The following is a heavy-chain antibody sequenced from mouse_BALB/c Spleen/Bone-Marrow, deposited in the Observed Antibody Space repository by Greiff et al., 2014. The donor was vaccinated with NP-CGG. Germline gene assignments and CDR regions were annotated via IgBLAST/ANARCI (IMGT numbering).Heavy chain of an antibody. Sequence: LVESGAELVKPGASVKLSCTASDFNIKDTYMHWVKQRPEQGLEWIGRIDPANGNTKYDPKSQGKPTITADTSSNTAYLQLSSLTSEDTAVYYCAAYYRYLAWFAYWGQGTLVSVSA. CDR1: DFNIKDTY. D-gene: IGHD2-14*01. J-gene: IGHJ3*01. CDR3: AAYYRYLAWFAY. CDR2: IDPANGNT. V-gene: IGHV14-3*02.